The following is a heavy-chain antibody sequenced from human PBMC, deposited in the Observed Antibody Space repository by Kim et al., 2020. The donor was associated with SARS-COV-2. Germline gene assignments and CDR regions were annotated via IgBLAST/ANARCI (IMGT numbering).Heavy chain of an antibody. V-gene: IGHV1-8*01. CDR1: GYTFTNLD. CDR3: ARGIEAGVDY. Sequence: ASVKVSCKASGYTFTNLDINWVRQASGQGLEWMGWMNPSSGNTGYAQNFQGRVSMTRDTSISTAYMELSSLRSEDTAVYYCARGIEAGVDYWGQGTLITVSS. CDR2: MNPSSGNT. J-gene: IGHJ4*02.